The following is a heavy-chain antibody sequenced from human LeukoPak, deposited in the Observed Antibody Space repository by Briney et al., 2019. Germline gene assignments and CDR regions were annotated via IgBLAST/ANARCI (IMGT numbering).Heavy chain of an antibody. D-gene: IGHD6-13*01. CDR3: ARGVYIAAAQYAY. CDR1: GGSFSGYY. Sequence: SETLSLTCAVYGGSFSGYYWSWIRQPPGKGLEWIGEINHSGSTNYNPSLKSRVTISVDTSKNLFSMKLSSVTAADTAVYYCARGVYIAAAQYAYWGQGTLVTVSS. J-gene: IGHJ4*02. CDR2: INHSGST. V-gene: IGHV4-34*01.